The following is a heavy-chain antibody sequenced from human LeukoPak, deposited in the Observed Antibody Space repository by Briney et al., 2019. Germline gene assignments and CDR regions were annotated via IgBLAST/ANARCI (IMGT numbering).Heavy chain of an antibody. D-gene: IGHD4-11*01. CDR1: GFTFSAYA. V-gene: IGHV3-23*01. J-gene: IGHJ6*02. Sequence: AGGSLRLSCAVSGFTFSAYAMGWVRQAPGKGLEWVAGITSNIDDRNYADSVKGRFTISRDNSKSTLDLQMNSLRAEDTALYYCAKAGLTVPYYDGMDVWGQGTTVTVSS. CDR3: AKAGLTVPYYDGMDV. CDR2: ITSNIDDR.